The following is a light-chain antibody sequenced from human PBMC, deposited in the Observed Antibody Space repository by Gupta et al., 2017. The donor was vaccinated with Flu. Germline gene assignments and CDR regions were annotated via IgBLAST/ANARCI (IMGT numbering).Light chain of an antibody. V-gene: IGKV1-39*01. J-gene: IGKJ4*01. CDR1: QSISSY. CDR3: QQSYSTPRT. CDR2: AAS. Sequence: PASLYASVGDRVTITCRASQSISSYLNWYQQKPGKAPKLLIYAASSLQSGVPSRFSGSGSGTDFTLTISSLQPEDFATYYCQQSYSTPRTFGGGTKVEIK.